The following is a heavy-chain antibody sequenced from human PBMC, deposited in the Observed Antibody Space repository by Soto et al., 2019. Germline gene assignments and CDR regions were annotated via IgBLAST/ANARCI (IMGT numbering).Heavy chain of an antibody. V-gene: IGHV4-31*03. CDR2: IYYSGST. CDR3: ARVRSGYGQYFDS. CDR1: GGSISSGGYY. D-gene: IGHD5-12*01. J-gene: IGHJ4*02. Sequence: QVQLQESGPGLVKPSQTLSLTCTVSGGSISSGGYYCSWIRQHPGKGLEWIGYIYYSGSTYCHPSLRSRVTISVDTSKNQFSLKLSSVNAADTAVYDCARVRSGYGQYFDSWGKGTLVTVSS.